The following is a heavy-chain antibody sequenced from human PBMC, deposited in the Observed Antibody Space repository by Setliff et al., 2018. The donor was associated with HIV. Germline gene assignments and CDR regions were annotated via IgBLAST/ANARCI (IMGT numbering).Heavy chain of an antibody. CDR3: ARGALSLTMTKLLSFFVF. J-gene: IGHJ4*02. Sequence: PSETLSLTCAVYGGSFTGYYWTWIRQTPGKGLEWIGEINHSGNTNYNPSLKSRLTISIDTSKKHFSLNLRSVTAADTAVYYCARGALSLTMTKLLSFFVFWGQGTQVTVSS. CDR2: INHSGNT. V-gene: IGHV4-34*01. D-gene: IGHD3-22*01. CDR1: GGSFTGYY.